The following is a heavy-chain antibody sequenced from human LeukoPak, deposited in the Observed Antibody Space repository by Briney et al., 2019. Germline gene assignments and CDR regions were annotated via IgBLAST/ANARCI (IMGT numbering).Heavy chain of an antibody. CDR3: AGAVISAADAFDI. CDR2: ISSSSSNI. Sequence: PGGSLRLSCAASGFTFSSYSMNWVRQAPGKGLEWVSSISSSSSNIYYADSVKGRFTISRDNAKNSLYLQMNSLRAEDTAVYYCAGAVISAADAFDIWGQGTMVTVSS. D-gene: IGHD2-21*01. V-gene: IGHV3-21*01. J-gene: IGHJ3*02. CDR1: GFTFSSYS.